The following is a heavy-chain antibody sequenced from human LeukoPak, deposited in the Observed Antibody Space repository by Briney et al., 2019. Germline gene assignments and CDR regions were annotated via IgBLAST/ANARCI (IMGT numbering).Heavy chain of an antibody. D-gene: IGHD3-22*01. V-gene: IGHV1-8*01. CDR2: MNPNSGNT. J-gene: IGHJ5*02. Sequence: GASVKVSCKASGYTFTSYDINWVRQATGQGLEWMGWMNPNSGNTGYAQKFQGRVTMTRNTSISTVYMELSSLRSEDTAVYYCARDPYYYDSSGYYLNWFDPWGQGTLVTVSS. CDR3: ARDPYYYDSSGYYLNWFDP. CDR1: GYTFTSYD.